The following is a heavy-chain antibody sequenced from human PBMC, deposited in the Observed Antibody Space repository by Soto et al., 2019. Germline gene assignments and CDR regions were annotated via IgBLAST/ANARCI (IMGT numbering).Heavy chain of an antibody. D-gene: IGHD2-21*02. CDR3: GWGQKGIYPYFYGMDV. Sequence: QVQLQESGPGLVKPSQTLSLTCTVSGGSIGSGGYYWSWIRHHPGKGLEWIGNIPYSGSTYYNPSLKSRVFLTVDKAKGKVSLKLNPGTGADTAVYYRGWGQKGIYPYFYGMDVWGQGTKVHVSS. V-gene: IGHV4-31*03. J-gene: IGHJ6*02. CDR2: IPYSGST. CDR1: GGSIGSGGYY.